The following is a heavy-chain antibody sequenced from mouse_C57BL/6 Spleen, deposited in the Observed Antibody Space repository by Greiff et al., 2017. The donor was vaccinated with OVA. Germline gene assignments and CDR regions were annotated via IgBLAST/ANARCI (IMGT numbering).Heavy chain of an antibody. CDR2: IDPSDSYT. CDR3: ARRSYYDYDGYYYAMDY. CDR1: GYTFTSYW. Sequence: QVQLQQPGAELVKPGASVKLSCKASGYTFTSYWMQWVKQRPGQGLEWIGEIDPSDSYTNYNQKFMGKATLTVDTSSSTAYMQLSSLTSEDSAVYYCARRSYYDYDGYYYAMDYWGQGTSVTVSS. D-gene: IGHD2-4*01. V-gene: IGHV1-50*01. J-gene: IGHJ4*01.